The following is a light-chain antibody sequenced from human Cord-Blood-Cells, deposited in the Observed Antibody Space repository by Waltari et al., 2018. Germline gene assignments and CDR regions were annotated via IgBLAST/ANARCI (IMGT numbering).Light chain of an antibody. CDR3: QQYYSTPFT. V-gene: IGKV4-1*01. Sequence: EIVMTQSPDSLAVSLGERAPITCKSSQSVLYSSNNKNYLAWYQQKPGQPPKLLIYWASTRESGVPDRFSGSGSGTDFTLTISSLQAEDVAVYYCQQYYSTPFTFGPGTKVDIK. CDR1: QSVLYSSNNKNY. CDR2: WAS. J-gene: IGKJ3*01.